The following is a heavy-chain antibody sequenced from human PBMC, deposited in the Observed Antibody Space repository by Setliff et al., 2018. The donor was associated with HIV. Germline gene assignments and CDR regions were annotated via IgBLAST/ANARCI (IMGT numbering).Heavy chain of an antibody. CDR3: ARGDYGSGSYYPYYFYYGMDV. Sequence: ASVKVSCKASGGTFSSYSINWVRQAPGQGLEWMGGIIPIYGTPIYAQKFQGRVTITADEATSTAYMELSSLRSEDTAVYYCARGDYGSGSYYPYYFYYGMDVWGQGTTVTVSS. CDR1: GGTFSSYS. CDR2: IIPIYGTP. D-gene: IGHD3-10*01. J-gene: IGHJ6*02. V-gene: IGHV1-69*13.